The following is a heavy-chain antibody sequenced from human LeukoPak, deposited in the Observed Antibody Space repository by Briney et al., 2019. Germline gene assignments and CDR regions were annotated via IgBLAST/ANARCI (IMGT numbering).Heavy chain of an antibody. J-gene: IGHJ4*02. D-gene: IGHD3-9*01. Sequence: GSLRLSCAASGFTFSSYAMSWVRQAPGKGLEWVSAISGSGGSTYYADSVKGRFTISRDNSKNTLYLQMNSLRAEDTAVYYCAKAQRVLRYFDWLTDYWGQGTLVTVSS. CDR3: AKAQRVLRYFDWLTDY. CDR2: ISGSGGST. CDR1: GFTFSSYA. V-gene: IGHV3-23*01.